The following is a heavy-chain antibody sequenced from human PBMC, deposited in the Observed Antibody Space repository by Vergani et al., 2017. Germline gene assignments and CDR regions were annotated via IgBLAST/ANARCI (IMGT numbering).Heavy chain of an antibody. J-gene: IGHJ3*02. CDR3: ASSNWNHVRPIYAFDI. V-gene: IGHV1-2*02. D-gene: IGHD1-14*01. Sequence: QVQLVQSGAEVKKPGASVKVSCKASGYTFTGYYMHLVRQAPGQGLEWMGWINPNSGGLNYAQKFQGRVTMTRDTSISTAYMELSRLRSDDPAMDYCASSNWNHVRPIYAFDIWGQGTMVTVSS. CDR1: GYTFTGYY. CDR2: INPNSGGL.